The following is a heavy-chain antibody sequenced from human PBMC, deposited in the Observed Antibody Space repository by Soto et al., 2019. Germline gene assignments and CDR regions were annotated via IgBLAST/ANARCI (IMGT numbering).Heavy chain of an antibody. CDR3: ARGYDFWCGYSD. CDR1: GGPVRSGSYY. V-gene: IGHV4-61*01. D-gene: IGHD3-3*01. J-gene: IGHJ4*02. Sequence: LSLTCNVSGGPVRSGSYYWSWIRQPPGKGLVWIAYTYYSGSTKYHPSLKSRVTISLDTSKNQFSLKLSSGTAADTALYCCARGYDFWCGYSDWGQGTLVTVSS. CDR2: TYYSGST.